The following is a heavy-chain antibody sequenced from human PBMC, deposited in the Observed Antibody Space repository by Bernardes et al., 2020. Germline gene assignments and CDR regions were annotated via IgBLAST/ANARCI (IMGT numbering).Heavy chain of an antibody. CDR3: ARHSGYCSSTSCYKGLEFDY. V-gene: IGHV1-46*01. D-gene: IGHD2-2*02. CDR2: INPNSGTI. Sequence: ASVKVSCKASGYTFTSYYIHWVRQAPGQGLEWMGIINPNSGTIDYAQKFQGRVTMTRDTSTSTLYMELTSLRSEDTAVYYCARHSGYCSSTSCYKGLEFDYWGQGTLVTVSS. CDR1: GYTFTSYY. J-gene: IGHJ4*02.